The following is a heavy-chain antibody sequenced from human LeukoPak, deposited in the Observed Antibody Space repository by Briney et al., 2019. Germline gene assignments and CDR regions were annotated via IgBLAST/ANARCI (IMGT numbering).Heavy chain of an antibody. CDR1: GFTFSRYW. CDR3: VRDKLGDCSSSTCPHFDS. D-gene: IGHD2-2*01. CDR2: IKQDGSEK. J-gene: IGHJ4*02. Sequence: GGSLRLSCAASGFTFSRYWMTWVRQAPGKGLEWVANIKQDGSEKFYVDSVRGRFTISRDNAKNSLYLQMNSLRAEDTAVYYRVRDKLGDCSSSTCPHFDSWGQGTLVTVSS. V-gene: IGHV3-7*03.